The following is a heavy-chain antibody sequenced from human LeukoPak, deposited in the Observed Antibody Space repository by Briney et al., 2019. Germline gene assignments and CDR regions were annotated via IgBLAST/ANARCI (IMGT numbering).Heavy chain of an antibody. J-gene: IGHJ4*02. V-gene: IGHV4-59*08. Sequence: SQTLSLTCTVSGGSISSYYWSWIRQPPGKGLEWIGYIYYSGSTNYNPSLKSRVIISVDTSKNQFSLKLSSVTAADTAVYYCARTPLGSDYWGQGTLVTVSS. CDR2: IYYSGST. CDR3: ARTPLGSDY. D-gene: IGHD2-15*01. CDR1: GGSISSYY.